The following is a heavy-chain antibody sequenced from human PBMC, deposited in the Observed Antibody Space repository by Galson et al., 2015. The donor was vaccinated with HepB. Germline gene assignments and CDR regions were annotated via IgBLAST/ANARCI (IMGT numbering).Heavy chain of an antibody. J-gene: IGHJ4*02. Sequence: SLRLSCAASGFTFSSYAMSWVRQAPGKGLEWVSAISSSGGTTYYADSLKGRFTISRDNSKNTLYLQMNSLRAEDTALYYCAKITGYYFDYWGQGALVSVSS. CDR1: GFTFSSYA. CDR3: AKITGYYFDY. CDR2: ISSSGGTT. D-gene: IGHD1-1*01. V-gene: IGHV3-23*01.